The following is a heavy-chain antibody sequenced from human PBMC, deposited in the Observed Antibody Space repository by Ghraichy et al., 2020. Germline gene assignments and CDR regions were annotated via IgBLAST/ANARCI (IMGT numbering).Heavy chain of an antibody. D-gene: IGHD3-22*01. J-gene: IGHJ4*02. Sequence: GGSLRLSCAASGFTFSNFALAWVRQTPGKGLEWVSGISATGAGTYYADSVKGRFSISRDNSRNTLYLQMNSLRAEDTALYYCAKNPTPISMITVMTLTGPGYYDYWGQGTLVAVSS. CDR2: ISATGAGT. V-gene: IGHV3-23*01. CDR3: AKNPTPISMITVMTLTGPGYYDY. CDR1: GFTFSNFA.